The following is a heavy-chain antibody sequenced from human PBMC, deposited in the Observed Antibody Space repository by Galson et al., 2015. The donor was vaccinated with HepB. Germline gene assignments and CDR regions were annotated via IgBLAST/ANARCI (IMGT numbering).Heavy chain of an antibody. CDR2: ITDSGGDT. V-gene: IGHV3-23*01. CDR1: GFTFSSFA. J-gene: IGHJ4*02. Sequence: SLRLSCAASGFTFSSFAMSWVRQAPGQGLEWVSSITDSGGDTSYADAVTGRFIISRDTSKNTLYLQMNGLRAEDTAVFYCARGGYAFHYGGQGTLVTVSS. CDR3: ARGGYAFHY. D-gene: IGHD2-2*01.